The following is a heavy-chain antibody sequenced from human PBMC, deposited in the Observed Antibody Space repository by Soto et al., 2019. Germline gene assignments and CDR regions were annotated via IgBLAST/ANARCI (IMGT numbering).Heavy chain of an antibody. CDR1: CYMFTVSY. V-gene: IGHV1-2*04. D-gene: IGHD3-10*01. J-gene: IGHJ6*02. CDR2: INPNSGGT. CDR3: ARDGAGVRGESYYGMDV. Sequence: GSVKVSCYAYCYMFTVSYMHWVRQAPGQGLEWMGWINPNSGGTNYAQKFQGWVTMTRDTSISTAYMELSRLRSDDTAVYYCARDGAGVRGESYYGMDVWGQGTTVTVSS.